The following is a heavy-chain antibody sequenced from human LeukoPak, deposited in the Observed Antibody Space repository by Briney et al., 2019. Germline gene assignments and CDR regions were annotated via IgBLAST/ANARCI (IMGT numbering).Heavy chain of an antibody. D-gene: IGHD1-14*01. CDR2: IYYSGST. J-gene: IGHJ5*02. V-gene: IGHV4-39*01. Sequence: SETLSLTCTVSGGSISSSSYYWGWIRQPPGKGLEWIGNIYYSGSTYYNPSLKSRVTISKDTSKNQFSLKLNSVTAADTAVYYCARGNRNYNWFDPWGQGTLVTVSS. CDR3: ARGNRNYNWFDP. CDR1: GGSISSSSYY.